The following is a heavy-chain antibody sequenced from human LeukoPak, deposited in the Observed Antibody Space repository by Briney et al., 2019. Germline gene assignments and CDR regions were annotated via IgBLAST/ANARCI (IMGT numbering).Heavy chain of an antibody. D-gene: IGHD3-22*01. CDR1: GFTFSSYG. CDR2: IWYDGSNK. Sequence: GGSLRLSCAASGFTFSSYGMHWVRQAPGKGLEWVAVIWYDGSNKYYADSVKGRFTISRDNSKNTLYLQMNSLRAEDTAVYYCARDGNYYDSSGYPRLWGQGTLVTVSS. V-gene: IGHV3-33*08. CDR3: ARDGNYYDSSGYPRL. J-gene: IGHJ4*02.